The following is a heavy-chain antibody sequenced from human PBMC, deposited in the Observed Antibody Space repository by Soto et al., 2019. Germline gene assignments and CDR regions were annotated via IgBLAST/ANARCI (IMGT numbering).Heavy chain of an antibody. CDR3: ARTDIVVVPAAMPDAFDI. J-gene: IGHJ3*02. D-gene: IGHD2-2*01. Sequence: PSETLSLTCAVYGGSFSGYYWSWIRQPPGKGLEWIGEINHSGSTNYNPSLKSRVTISVDTSKNQFSLKLSSVTAADTAVYYCARTDIVVVPAAMPDAFDIWGQGTMVTVSS. V-gene: IGHV4-34*01. CDR1: GGSFSGYY. CDR2: INHSGST.